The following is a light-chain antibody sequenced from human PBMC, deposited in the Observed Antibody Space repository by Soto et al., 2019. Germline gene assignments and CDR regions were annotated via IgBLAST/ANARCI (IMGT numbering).Light chain of an antibody. J-gene: IGLJ1*01. CDR3: QAYDSSPSGYV. CDR2: ANS. Sequence: QSVLTQPPSVSGAPGQRVTISCTGSSSNIGAGYNVHWYQQLPGTAPKLLIYANSNRPSGVPDRFSGSKSGTSASLAITGLQPEDEADYYCQAYDSSPSGYVFGTGTKLTVL. V-gene: IGLV1-40*01. CDR1: SSNIGAGYN.